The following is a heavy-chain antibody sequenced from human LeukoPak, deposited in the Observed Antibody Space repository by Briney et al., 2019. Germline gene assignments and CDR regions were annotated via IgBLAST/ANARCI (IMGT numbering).Heavy chain of an antibody. CDR3: AKDMGGTYYYGSGSYGGFDY. J-gene: IGHJ4*02. D-gene: IGHD3-10*01. Sequence: GGSLRLSCAASGFTFDDYAMHWVRQAPGKGLEWVSGISWNSGSIGYADSVKGRFTISRDNAKNSLYLQMNSLRAEDTALYYCAKDMGGTYYYGSGSYGGFDYWGQGTLVTVSS. V-gene: IGHV3-9*01. CDR1: GFTFDDYA. CDR2: ISWNSGSI.